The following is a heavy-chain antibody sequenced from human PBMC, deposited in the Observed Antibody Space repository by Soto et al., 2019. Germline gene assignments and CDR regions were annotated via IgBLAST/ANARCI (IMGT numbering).Heavy chain of an antibody. CDR1: GFTFSSYW. CDR2: IKQDGSEK. J-gene: IGHJ4*02. CDR3: ARDYYSCSGGSCYPTYFDY. Sequence: GGSLRLSCAASGFTFSSYWMSWVRQAPWKGLEWVANIKQDGSEKYYVDSVKGRFTISRDNAKNSLYLQMNSLRAEDTAVYYCARDYYSCSGGSCYPTYFDYWGQGTLVTVSS. D-gene: IGHD2-15*01. V-gene: IGHV3-7*01.